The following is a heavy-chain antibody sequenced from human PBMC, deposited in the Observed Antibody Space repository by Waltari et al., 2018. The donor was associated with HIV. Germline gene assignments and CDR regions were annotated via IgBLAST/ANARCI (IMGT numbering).Heavy chain of an antibody. CDR1: GFTFSSYW. CDR3: ARAGRDGKLPPDY. J-gene: IGHJ4*02. Sequence: EVQLVESGGGSVQPGGSLRLFCAASGFTFSSYWMHWVRQAPGKGLVWVSRINSDGSSTSYADSVKGRFTISRDNAKNTVYMQMSSLRAEDTAVYYCARAGRDGKLPPDYWGQGTLVTVSS. V-gene: IGHV3-74*01. CDR2: INSDGSST. D-gene: IGHD1-26*01.